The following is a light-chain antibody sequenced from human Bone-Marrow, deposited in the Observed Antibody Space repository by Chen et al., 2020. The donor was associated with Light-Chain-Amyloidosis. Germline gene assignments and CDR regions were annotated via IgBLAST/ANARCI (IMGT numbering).Light chain of an antibody. CDR2: GKN. V-gene: IGLV3-19*01. Sequence: SSELTQDPAVSVALGQTVRITCQGDSLRSYYASWYQQKPGQAPVLVIYGKNNRPSGIPDRFSGSSSGHTASLPITGAQAEYAADYYCNSRDSSGNHVVFGGGTKLTVL. J-gene: IGLJ2*01. CDR3: NSRDSSGNHVV. CDR1: SLRSYY.